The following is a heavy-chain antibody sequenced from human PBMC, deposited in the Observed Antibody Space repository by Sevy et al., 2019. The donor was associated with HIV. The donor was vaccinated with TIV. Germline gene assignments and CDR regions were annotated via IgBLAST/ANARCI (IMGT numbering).Heavy chain of an antibody. CDR3: ARENTMIEEPGWFDP. J-gene: IGHJ5*02. CDR2: ISRSGTTI. D-gene: IGHD3-22*01. CDR1: GFTFSGYY. V-gene: IGHV3-11*01. Sequence: GGSLRLSCAASGFTFSGYYMSWIRQAPGKGLEWVSYISRSGTTINYADSVKGRFTISRDNAKNSLYLQMNSLRAEDTAVYYCARENTMIEEPGWFDPWGQRTLVTVSS.